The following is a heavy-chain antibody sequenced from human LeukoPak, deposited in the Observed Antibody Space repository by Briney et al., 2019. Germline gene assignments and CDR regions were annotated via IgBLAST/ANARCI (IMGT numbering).Heavy chain of an antibody. CDR1: GSTFSTFA. Sequence: GGSLRLSCAASGSTFSTFAMIWVRQPPGKGLEWVSAISGSGGSTYYADSVKGRFTISRDNSKNTLYLQMNSLRAEDTAVYYCAKGREYYGSGSYLPYDYWGQGTLVTVSS. V-gene: IGHV3-23*01. CDR2: ISGSGGST. D-gene: IGHD3-10*01. J-gene: IGHJ4*02. CDR3: AKGREYYGSGSYLPYDY.